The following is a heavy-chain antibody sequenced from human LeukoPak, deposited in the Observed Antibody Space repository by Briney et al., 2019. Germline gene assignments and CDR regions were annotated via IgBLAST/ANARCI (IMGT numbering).Heavy chain of an antibody. D-gene: IGHD1-26*01. Sequence: SETLSLTCAAYGGSFSGYYWSWIRQPPGKGLEWIGEINHSGSTNYNPSLKSRVTISVDTSKNQFSLKLSSVTAADTAVYYCARDPSPSSGSYKNWFDPWGQGTLVTVSS. J-gene: IGHJ5*02. CDR2: INHSGST. CDR3: ARDPSPSSGSYKNWFDP. CDR1: GGSFSGYY. V-gene: IGHV4-34*01.